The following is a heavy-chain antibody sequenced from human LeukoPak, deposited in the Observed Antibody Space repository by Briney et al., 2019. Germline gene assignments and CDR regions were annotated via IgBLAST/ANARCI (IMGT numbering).Heavy chain of an antibody. D-gene: IGHD5-18*01. CDR1: GGSFSGYY. CDR2: INHSGST. J-gene: IGHJ3*02. CDR3: ARHSVQLWKPDAFDI. Sequence: SETLSLTCAVYGGSFSGYYWSWIRQPPGKGLEWIGEINHSGSTNYNPSLKSRVTISGDTSKNQFSLKLSSVTAADTAVYYCARHSVQLWKPDAFDIWGQGTMVTVSS. V-gene: IGHV4-34*01.